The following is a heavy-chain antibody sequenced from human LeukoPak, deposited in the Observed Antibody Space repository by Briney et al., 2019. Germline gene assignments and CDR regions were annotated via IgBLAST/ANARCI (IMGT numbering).Heavy chain of an antibody. D-gene: IGHD3-3*01. J-gene: IGHJ6*03. Sequence: GASVKVSCKASGYTFTSYYMHWVRQAPGQGLEWMGIINPSGGSTSYAQKFQGRVTMTRDMSTSTVYMELSSLRSEDTAVYYCARRDRGKPYDFWSGHPEYYYYMDVWGKGTTVTVSS. CDR1: GYTFTSYY. CDR3: ARRDRGKPYDFWSGHPEYYYYMDV. V-gene: IGHV1-46*01. CDR2: INPSGGST.